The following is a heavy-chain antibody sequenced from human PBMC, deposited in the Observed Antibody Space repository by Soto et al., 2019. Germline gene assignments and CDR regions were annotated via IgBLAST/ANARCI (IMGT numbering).Heavy chain of an antibody. CDR1: GFTFSSYA. CDR3: AKDGGRLTYYYDSSGYYQFDY. Sequence: EVQLLESGGGLVQPGGSLRLSCAASGFTFSSYAMSWVRQAPGKGLEWVSAISGSGGSTYYADSVKGRFTISRDNSKNTLYLQMNSLRAEDTAVYYCAKDGGRLTYYYDSSGYYQFDYWGQGTLVTVSS. D-gene: IGHD3-22*01. V-gene: IGHV3-23*01. CDR2: ISGSGGST. J-gene: IGHJ4*02.